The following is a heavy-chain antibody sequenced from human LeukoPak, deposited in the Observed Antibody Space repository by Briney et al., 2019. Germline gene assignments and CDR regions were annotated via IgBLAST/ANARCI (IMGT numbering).Heavy chain of an antibody. CDR3: ARSYGSGWYYYYGMDV. CDR2: IYYSGST. D-gene: IGHD6-19*01. CDR1: GGSISSYC. J-gene: IGHJ6*02. Sequence: PSQTLSLTCTVSGGSISSYCWSWIRQPPGKGLEWIGYIYYSGSTNYNPSLKSRVTISVDTSKNQFSLKLSSVTAADTAVYYCARSYGSGWYYYYGMDVWGQGTTVTVSS. V-gene: IGHV4-59*01.